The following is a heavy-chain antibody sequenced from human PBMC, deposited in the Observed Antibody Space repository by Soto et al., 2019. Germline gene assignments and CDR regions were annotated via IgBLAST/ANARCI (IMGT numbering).Heavy chain of an antibody. CDR2: ISYDGSNK. CDR3: ARDLSSPGAFDI. CDR1: GFTFSSYA. J-gene: IGHJ3*02. V-gene: IGHV3-30-3*01. D-gene: IGHD6-13*01. Sequence: QVQLVESGGGVVQPGRSLRLSCAASGFTFSSYAMHWVRQAPGKGLEWVAVISYDGSNKYYADSVKGRFTISRDNSKNTLYLQMNSLSAEDTAVYYCARDLSSPGAFDIWGQGTMVTVSS.